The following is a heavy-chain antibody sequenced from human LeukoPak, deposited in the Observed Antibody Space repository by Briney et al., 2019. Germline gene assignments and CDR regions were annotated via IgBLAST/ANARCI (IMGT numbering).Heavy chain of an antibody. CDR3: AKGSSGYFVDL. J-gene: IGHJ5*02. CDR1: GFIFNNYG. V-gene: IGHV3-23*01. Sequence: GESLRLSCSASGFIFNNYGLIWVRQAPGKGLEWVSAISNYGGGTNYADYVKGRFTISRDNSKNTLFLQMNSLRAEGTALYYCAKGSSGYFVDLWGQGTLVTVSS. CDR2: ISNYGGGT. D-gene: IGHD3-22*01.